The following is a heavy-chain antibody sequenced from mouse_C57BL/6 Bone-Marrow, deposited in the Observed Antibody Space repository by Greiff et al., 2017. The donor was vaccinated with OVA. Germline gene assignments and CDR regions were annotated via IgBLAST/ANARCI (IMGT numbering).Heavy chain of an antibody. D-gene: IGHD2-3*01. Sequence: VQLQQSGPELVKPGASVKIPCKASGYTFTDYNMDWVKQSHGKSLEWIGDINPNNGGTIYNQKFKGKATLTVDKSSSTAYMELRSLTSEDTAVYYCARYRWLLRGSYFDYWGQGTTLTVSS. CDR3: ARYRWLLRGSYFDY. CDR1: GYTFTDYN. V-gene: IGHV1-18*01. CDR2: INPNNGGT. J-gene: IGHJ2*01.